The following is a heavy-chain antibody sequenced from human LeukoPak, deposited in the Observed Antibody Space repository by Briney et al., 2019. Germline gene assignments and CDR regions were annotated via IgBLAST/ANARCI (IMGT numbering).Heavy chain of an antibody. CDR3: ARDFSEVVPAASLDY. Sequence: PGGSLRLSCAASGFTFSSYWTSWVRQAPGKGLEWVANIKQDGSEKYYVDSVKGRFTISRDNAKNSLYLQMNSLRAEDTAVYYCARDFSEVVPAASLDYWGQGTLVTVSS. D-gene: IGHD2-2*01. CDR2: IKQDGSEK. CDR1: GFTFSSYW. V-gene: IGHV3-7*01. J-gene: IGHJ4*02.